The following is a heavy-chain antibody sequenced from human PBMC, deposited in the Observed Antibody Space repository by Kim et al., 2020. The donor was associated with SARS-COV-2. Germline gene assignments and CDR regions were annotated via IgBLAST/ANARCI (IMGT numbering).Heavy chain of an antibody. CDR1: GFTFSIYG. CDR2: IGGGVIT. V-gene: IGHV3-23*01. Sequence: GGSLRLSCAASGFTFSIYGMSWVRQVPGKGLEWVSSIGGGVITYYADSVKGRFTISRDNSKNTLFLQMNSLRADDTALYYCAKLSGSNYPQDFWGQGTLVTVSS. D-gene: IGHD1-26*01. J-gene: IGHJ4*02. CDR3: AKLSGSNYPQDF.